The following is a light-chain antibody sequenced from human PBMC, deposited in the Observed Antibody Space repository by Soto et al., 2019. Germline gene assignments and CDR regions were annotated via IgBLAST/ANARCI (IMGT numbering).Light chain of an antibody. V-gene: IGKV3-15*01. CDR1: QSVSSN. J-gene: IGKJ3*01. CDR2: GAS. CDR3: QQYNNWPPFT. Sequence: IVMTRSPATLSVSPAERATLSCRASQSVSSNLAWYQQKPGQAPRLLIYGASTRATGIPARFSGSGSGTEFTLTISSLQSEDFAVYYCQQYNNWPPFTFGPGTKVDIK.